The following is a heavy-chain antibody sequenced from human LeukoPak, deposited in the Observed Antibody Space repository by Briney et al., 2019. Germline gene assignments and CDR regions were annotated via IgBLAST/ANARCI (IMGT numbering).Heavy chain of an antibody. CDR1: GFTFSSYG. J-gene: IGHJ4*02. CDR3: ARSGSYYEWLWGSSSNYFDY. D-gene: IGHD1-26*01. Sequence: GGSLRLSCAASGFTFSSYGMHWVRQAPGKGLEWVAVISYDGSNKYYADSVKGRFTISRDNSKNTLYLQMNSLRAEDTAVYYCARSGSYYEWLWGSSSNYFDYWGQGTLVTVSS. V-gene: IGHV3-30*03. CDR2: ISYDGSNK.